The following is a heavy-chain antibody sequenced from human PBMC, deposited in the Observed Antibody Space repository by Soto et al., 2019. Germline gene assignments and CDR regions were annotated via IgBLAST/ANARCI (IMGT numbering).Heavy chain of an antibody. J-gene: IGHJ4*02. V-gene: IGHV1-69*12. D-gene: IGHD5-18*01. CDR3: ARGWIQLLIRSGFDY. Sequence: QVQLVQSGAEVKKPGSSVKVSCKASGGTFSSYAISWVRQAPGQGLEWMGGIIPIFGTANYAQKFQGRVTIXVDXAXATADMELSSLRSEDTAVYYCARGWIQLLIRSGFDYWGQGTLVTVSS. CDR1: GGTFSSYA. CDR2: IIPIFGTA.